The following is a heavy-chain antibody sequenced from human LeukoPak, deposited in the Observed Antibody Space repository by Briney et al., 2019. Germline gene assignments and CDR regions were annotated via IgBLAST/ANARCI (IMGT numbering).Heavy chain of an antibody. D-gene: IGHD3-16*01. CDR2: ITSSGST. V-gene: IGHV4-59*04. CDR1: GFTFNNYV. CDR3: ATLRGAYHGFDN. J-gene: IGHJ4*02. Sequence: SGGSLRLSCAASGFTFNNYVMSWIRQPPGKGLEYIAVITSSGSTYWNPSLRSRVIMSVDSSKDQFSLKLSSVTAADTARYFCATLRGAYHGFDNWGQGTLVTVSS.